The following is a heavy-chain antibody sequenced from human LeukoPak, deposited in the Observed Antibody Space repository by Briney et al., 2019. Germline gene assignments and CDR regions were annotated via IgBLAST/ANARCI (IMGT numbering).Heavy chain of an antibody. D-gene: IGHD3-22*01. J-gene: IGHJ3*02. CDR1: GGSISSYY. Sequence: SETLSLTCTVSGGSISSYYWSWVRQPPGKGLEWMGYIYYSGSTNYNPSLTSRVTISVDTSKNQFSLKLSSVTAADTAVYFCARGPYSYDSSGAFDIWGQGTMVTVSS. CDR3: ARGPYSYDSSGAFDI. CDR2: IYYSGST. V-gene: IGHV4-59*08.